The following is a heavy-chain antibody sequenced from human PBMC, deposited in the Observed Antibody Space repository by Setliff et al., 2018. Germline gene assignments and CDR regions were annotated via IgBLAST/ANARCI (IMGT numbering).Heavy chain of an antibody. CDR1: GYTFRQSI. D-gene: IGHD1-20*01. J-gene: IGHJ4*02. V-gene: IGHV1-69*13. Sequence: GASVKVSCKASGYTFRQSIVSWVRQAPGQGLEWMGGIIPIFGTANYAQKFQGRVTITAEESTSTAYMELSSLRSEDTAVYYCAREGAYKVRFDYWGQGTLVTVS. CDR3: AREGAYKVRFDY. CDR2: IIPIFGTA.